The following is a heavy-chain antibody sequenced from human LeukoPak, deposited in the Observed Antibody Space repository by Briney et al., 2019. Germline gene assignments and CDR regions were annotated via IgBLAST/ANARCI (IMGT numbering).Heavy chain of an antibody. Sequence: SETLSLTCTVSGGSISSSSYYWGWIRQPPGKGLEWIGSIYYSGSTYYNPSLKSRVTISVDTSKNQFSMKLSSVTAADTAVYYCARLFFPRRRGYYFDYWGQGTLVTVSS. V-gene: IGHV4-39*01. D-gene: IGHD3-10*01. J-gene: IGHJ4*02. CDR1: GGSISSSSYY. CDR3: ARLFFPRRRGYYFDY. CDR2: IYYSGST.